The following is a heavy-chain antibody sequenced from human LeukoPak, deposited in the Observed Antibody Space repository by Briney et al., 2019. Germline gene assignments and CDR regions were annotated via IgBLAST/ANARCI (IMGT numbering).Heavy chain of an antibody. D-gene: IGHD3-16*01. CDR2: INPNSGGT. CDR3: ARDQDEDGGAPNY. V-gene: IGHV1-2*02. J-gene: IGHJ4*02. CDR1: GYTFTGYY. Sequence: GASVKVSCKASGYTFTGYYMHWVRQAPGQGLEWMGWINPNSGGTNYAQKFQGRVTMTRDTSISTAYMELSRLRSDDTAVYYCARDQDEDGGAPNYWGQGTLVTVSS.